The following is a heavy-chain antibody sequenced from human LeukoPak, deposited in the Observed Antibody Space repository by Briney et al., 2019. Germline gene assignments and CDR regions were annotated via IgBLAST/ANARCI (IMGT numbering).Heavy chain of an antibody. Sequence: VASVKVSCKASGYTFTGYYMHWVRQAPGQGLEWMGWINPNSGGTNYTQKFQGRVTMTRDTSISTAYMELSRLRSDDTAVYYCARDSSSWYVPGRWFDPWGQGTLVTVSS. V-gene: IGHV1-2*02. CDR1: GYTFTGYY. J-gene: IGHJ5*02. CDR3: ARDSSSWYVPGRWFDP. CDR2: INPNSGGT. D-gene: IGHD6-13*01.